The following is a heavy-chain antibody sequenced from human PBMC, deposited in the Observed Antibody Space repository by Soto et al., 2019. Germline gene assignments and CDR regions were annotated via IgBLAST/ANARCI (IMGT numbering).Heavy chain of an antibody. Sequence: SETLSLTCTVSGDSISSFYWSWIRQPAGKGLEWIGRVYTSGNTDYNPSLKSRLTMSVDTSKNQLSLKLRSVTAADTAAYYCVRDQSDYGGGNWFDPWGTGTLVT. V-gene: IGHV4-4*07. CDR3: VRDQSDYGGGNWFDP. J-gene: IGHJ5*02. D-gene: IGHD4-17*01. CDR1: GDSISSFY. CDR2: VYTSGNT.